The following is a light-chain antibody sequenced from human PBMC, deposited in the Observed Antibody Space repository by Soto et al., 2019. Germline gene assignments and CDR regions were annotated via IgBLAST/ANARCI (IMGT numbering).Light chain of an antibody. Sequence: QTVVTQEPSFSVSPGRTVTLTCGLSSGSVSTSYYPSWYQQTPGQAPRTLIYRTNTRSSGVPARFSGSILGNKAALTITGAQADDESDYYCVLYMGSGISVFGGGTQLTVL. J-gene: IGLJ7*01. V-gene: IGLV8-61*01. CDR2: RTN. CDR3: VLYMGSGISV. CDR1: SGSVSTSYY.